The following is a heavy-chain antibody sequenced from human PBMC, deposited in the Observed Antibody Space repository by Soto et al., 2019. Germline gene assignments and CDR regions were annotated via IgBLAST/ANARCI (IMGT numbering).Heavy chain of an antibody. J-gene: IGHJ4*02. Sequence: GGSLRLSCAASGFTFSGSAMHWVRQASGKGLEWVGRIRSKANSYATAYAASVKGRFTISRDDSKNTAYLQMNSLKTEDTAVYYCTSTYYDYIWGSYRYFDYWGQGTLVTVSS. CDR3: TSTYYDYIWGSYRYFDY. D-gene: IGHD3-16*02. CDR2: IRSKANSYAT. V-gene: IGHV3-73*01. CDR1: GFTFSGSA.